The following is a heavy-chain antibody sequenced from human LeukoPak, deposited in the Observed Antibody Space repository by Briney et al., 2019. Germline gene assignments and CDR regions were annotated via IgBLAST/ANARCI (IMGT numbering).Heavy chain of an antibody. V-gene: IGHV3-23*01. CDR1: GLTFTNFG. CDR2: ISGRGDRT. J-gene: IGHJ6*04. CDR3: AELGITMIGGV. Sequence: GGSLRLSCAASGLTFTNFGMSWVRQAPGKGLEWVSAISGRGDRTYYADSVKGRCTISRDNSKNTLYLQINSLRAEDTAVYYCAELGITMIGGVWGKGTTVTISS. D-gene: IGHD3-10*02.